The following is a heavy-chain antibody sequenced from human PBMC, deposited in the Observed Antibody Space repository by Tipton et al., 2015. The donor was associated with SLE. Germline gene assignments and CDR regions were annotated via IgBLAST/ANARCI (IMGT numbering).Heavy chain of an antibody. CDR2: IYSGGST. CDR3: TKVRGATITDY. Sequence: SLRLSCAASGFTFSSYSMNWVRQDPGKGLEWVSVIYSGGSTYYADSVKGRFTISRDNSKNTLYLQMNSLRAEDTAVYYCTKVRGATITDYWGQGTLVTVSS. J-gene: IGHJ4*02. D-gene: IGHD5-12*01. CDR1: GFTFSSYS. V-gene: IGHV3-23*03.